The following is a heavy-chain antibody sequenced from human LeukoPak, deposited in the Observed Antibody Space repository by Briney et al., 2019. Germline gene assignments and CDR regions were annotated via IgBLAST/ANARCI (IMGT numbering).Heavy chain of an antibody. CDR3: ARDPYSRSWYYFDY. J-gene: IGHJ4*02. CDR2: ISSSSSYI. Sequence: GGSLRLSCAASGFTFSGYSMNWVRQAPGKGLEWVSSISSSSSYIYYADSVKGRFTISRDNAKNSLYLQMNNLRAEDAAVYYCARDPYSRSWYYFDYWGQGTLVTVSS. V-gene: IGHV3-21*01. CDR1: GFTFSGYS. D-gene: IGHD6-13*01.